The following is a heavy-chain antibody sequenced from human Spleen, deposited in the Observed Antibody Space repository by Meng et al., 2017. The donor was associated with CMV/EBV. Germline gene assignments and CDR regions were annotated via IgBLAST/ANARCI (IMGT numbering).Heavy chain of an antibody. CDR1: GFTFSDYN. V-gene: IGHV3-21*06. D-gene: IGHD4/OR15-4a*01. Sequence: SGFTFSDYNMHWVRQAPGKGLEWVSLISRGNSYIYYADSLKGRFTISRDNSKNSLYLQMNSLRAEDTAVYYCTTGHPLTSSPRFDDWGQGTLVTVSS. CDR2: ISRGNSYI. J-gene: IGHJ4*02. CDR3: TTGHPLTSSPRFDD.